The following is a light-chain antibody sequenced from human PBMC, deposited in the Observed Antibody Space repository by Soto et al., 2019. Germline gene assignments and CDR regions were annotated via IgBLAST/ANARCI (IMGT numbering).Light chain of an antibody. Sequence: DIQMTQSPSTLSASAGDRVTITCRASQSISSWLAWYQQKPGKAPKLLIYDASSLESGVPSGFSGSGSGTEFTLTISGLQPDDFATYYCQQYSSNSWTFGQGTKVEIK. CDR1: QSISSW. V-gene: IGKV1-5*01. CDR3: QQYSSNSWT. J-gene: IGKJ1*01. CDR2: DAS.